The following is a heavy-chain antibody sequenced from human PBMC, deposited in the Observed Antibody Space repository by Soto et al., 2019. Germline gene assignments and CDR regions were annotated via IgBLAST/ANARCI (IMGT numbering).Heavy chain of an antibody. CDR1: GFTFSRYW. CDR3: AREQEGVVVTATFDY. Sequence: EVQLVESGGGLVQPGGSLRLSCAASGFTFSRYWMSWVRQAPGKGLEWVANIKQDGSDKYYVDSVKGRFTISRDNAKNSLYLQMNSLRAEDTAVYYCAREQEGVVVTATFDYWGQGTLVTVSS. CDR2: IKQDGSDK. D-gene: IGHD2-21*02. V-gene: IGHV3-7*01. J-gene: IGHJ4*02.